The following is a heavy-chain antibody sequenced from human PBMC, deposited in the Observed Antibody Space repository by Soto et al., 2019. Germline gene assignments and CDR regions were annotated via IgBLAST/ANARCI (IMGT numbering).Heavy chain of an antibody. CDR3: AKDLGPLRLLNYYCYGLDV. D-gene: IGHD2-15*01. CDR1: GFTVSSTY. CDR2: IERGGST. Sequence: EEQLVETGGGVIQRGGSLRLSCNASGFTVSSTYMSLVRQAPGMGLERVAVIERGGSTHDADSVKGRFTISRDIPKNMIYLQLHTLRAEDTAVYYCAKDLGPLRLLNYYCYGLDVWGQGTTVTVSS. J-gene: IGHJ6*02. V-gene: IGHV3-53*02.